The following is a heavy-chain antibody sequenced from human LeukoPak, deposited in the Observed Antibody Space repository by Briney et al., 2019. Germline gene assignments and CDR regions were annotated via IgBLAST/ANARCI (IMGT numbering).Heavy chain of an antibody. Sequence: GGSLRLSCTASGFIFSGSWMAWIRQAPGKGLEWVAIIKNDGSEKYYVDSMKGRFTISRDNAKNSLFLQMNSLRAEDTAIYYCTTDTWYSAGHWGQGTLVTVSS. J-gene: IGHJ4*02. V-gene: IGHV3-7*03. D-gene: IGHD2-15*01. CDR3: TTDTWYSAGH. CDR2: IKNDGSEK. CDR1: GFIFSGSW.